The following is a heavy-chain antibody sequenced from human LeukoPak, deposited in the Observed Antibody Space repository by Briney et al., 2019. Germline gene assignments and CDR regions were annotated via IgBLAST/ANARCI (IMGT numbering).Heavy chain of an antibody. CDR1: GGSFSGYY. Sequence: PSETLSLTCAVYGGSFSGYYWSWIRQPPGKGLEWIGEINHSGSTNYNPSLKSRVTISVDTSKNQFSLKLGSVTAADTAVYYCASRYCSGGSCPLDYWGQGTLVTVSS. J-gene: IGHJ4*02. CDR3: ASRYCSGGSCPLDY. V-gene: IGHV4-34*01. CDR2: INHSGST. D-gene: IGHD2-15*01.